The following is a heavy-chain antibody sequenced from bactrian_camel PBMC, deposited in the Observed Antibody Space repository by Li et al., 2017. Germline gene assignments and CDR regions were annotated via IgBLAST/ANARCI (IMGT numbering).Heavy chain of an antibody. J-gene: IGHJ7*01. V-gene: IGHV3S54*01. Sequence: HVQLVESGGGSVQAGGSLRLSCHASGDTNGMNSMAWFRQAPGKEREEVAFIYTRDGTTFYGDSVKGRFTISQDKSKNTAYLQMNSLKPEDTAMYYCAGSGYRSFRLLVGGLVGLEYGMDYWGNGTQVTVS. CDR2: IYTRDGTT. D-gene: IGHD3*01. CDR1: GDTNGMNS.